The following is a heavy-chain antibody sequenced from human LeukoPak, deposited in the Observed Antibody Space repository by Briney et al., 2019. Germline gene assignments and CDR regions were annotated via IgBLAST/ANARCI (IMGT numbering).Heavy chain of an antibody. D-gene: IGHD6-13*01. CDR2: IYYSGST. CDR3: ARVSSSWYQDWYFDL. Sequence: SETLSLTCTVSGGSISSYYWSWIRQPPGKGLEWIGYIYYSGSTNYNPSLKSRVTISVDTSKNQFSLKLSSMIAADTAVYYCARVSSSWYQDWYFDLWGRGTLVTVPS. CDR1: GGSISSYY. V-gene: IGHV4-59*12. J-gene: IGHJ2*01.